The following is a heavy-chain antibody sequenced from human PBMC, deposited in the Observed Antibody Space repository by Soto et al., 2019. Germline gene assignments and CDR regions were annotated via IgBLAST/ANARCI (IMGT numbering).Heavy chain of an antibody. Sequence: QVQLQESGPGLVKPSETLSLTCTVSGGSVSSGSYYWSWIRQPPGKGLEWIGYIYYSGSTNYNPSLKSRVTISVDTSKNQFSLKLSSVTAADTAVYYCARDTTVTTTWGLGTLVTVSS. D-gene: IGHD4-17*01. V-gene: IGHV4-61*01. CDR3: ARDTTVTTT. CDR1: GGSVSSGSYY. J-gene: IGHJ4*02. CDR2: IYYSGST.